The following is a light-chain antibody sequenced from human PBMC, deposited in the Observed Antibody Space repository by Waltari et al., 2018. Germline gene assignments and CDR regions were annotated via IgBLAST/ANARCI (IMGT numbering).Light chain of an antibody. V-gene: IGKV4-1*01. Sequence: DIVMTQSPDSLAVSLGERATINCKSSPSVLYSSNNKNDLAWYQQKPGQPPKLLICWASIRESGVPDRFSGSGSGTDFTLTISSLQAEDVAVYYCQQYYSTPPTFGQGTKVEIK. CDR2: WAS. J-gene: IGKJ1*01. CDR1: PSVLYSSNNKND. CDR3: QQYYSTPPT.